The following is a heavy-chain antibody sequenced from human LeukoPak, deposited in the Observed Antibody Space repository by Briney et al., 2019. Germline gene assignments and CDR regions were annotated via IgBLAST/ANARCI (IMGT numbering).Heavy chain of an antibody. CDR2: ISYDASND. Sequence: PGRSRRLSCAASGFTFSDYPMYWVRQAPGKGLEWVAFISYDASNDFYSDSVRGRFTISRDNAQNTVYLQMHSLKAEDTAVYYCARSPGFPFGQMDVWGKGTMVIVSS. CDR3: ARSPGFPFGQMDV. CDR1: GFTFSDYP. V-gene: IGHV3-30*04. J-gene: IGHJ6*04. D-gene: IGHD1-14*01.